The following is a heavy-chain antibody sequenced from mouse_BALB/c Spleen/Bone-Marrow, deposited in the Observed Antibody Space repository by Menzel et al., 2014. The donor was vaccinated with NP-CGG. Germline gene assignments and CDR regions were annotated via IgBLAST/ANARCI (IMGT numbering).Heavy chain of an antibody. V-gene: IGHV5-9-3*01. CDR1: GFTFSSYA. CDR2: ISSGGSYT. D-gene: IGHD2-14*01. Sequence: EVQLVESGGGLVKPGGSLKLSCAASGFTFSSYAMSWVRQTPEKRLEWVATISSGGSYTYYPDGVKGRFTISRDNAKNTLYLQMSSLRSEDTAMYYCARQREVRPYYYAMDYWGQGTSVTVSS. CDR3: ARQREVRPYYYAMDY. J-gene: IGHJ4*01.